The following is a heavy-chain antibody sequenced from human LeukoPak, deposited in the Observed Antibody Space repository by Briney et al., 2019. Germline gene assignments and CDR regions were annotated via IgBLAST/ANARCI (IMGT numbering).Heavy chain of an antibody. J-gene: IGHJ5*02. D-gene: IGHD3-10*01. CDR3: ARGSRNLWFGELFPNWFDP. CDR2: IYYSGST. Sequence: SETLSLTCTVSGGSISSYYWSWIRQPPGKGLEWIGYIYYSGSTNYNPSLKSRVTISVDTSKNQLSLKLSSVTAADTAVYYCARGSRNLWFGELFPNWFDPWGQGTLVTVSS. V-gene: IGHV4-59*01. CDR1: GGSISSYY.